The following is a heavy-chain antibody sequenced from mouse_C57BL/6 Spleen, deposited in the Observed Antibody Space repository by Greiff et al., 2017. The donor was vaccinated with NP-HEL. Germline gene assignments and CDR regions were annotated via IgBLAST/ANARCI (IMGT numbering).Heavy chain of an antibody. Sequence: QVQLQQPGAELVRPGTSVKLSCKASGYTFTSYWMRWVKQRPGQGLEWIGVIDPSDSYTNYNQKFKGKATLTVDKSSSTAYMKLSSLTSEDSAVYYCASTGTGFAYWGQGTLVTVSA. V-gene: IGHV1-59*01. CDR2: IDPSDSYT. CDR1: GYTFTSYW. CDR3: ASTGTGFAY. D-gene: IGHD4-1*02. J-gene: IGHJ3*01.